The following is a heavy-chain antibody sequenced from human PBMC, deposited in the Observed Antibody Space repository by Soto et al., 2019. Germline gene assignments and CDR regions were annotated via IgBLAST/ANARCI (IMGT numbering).Heavy chain of an antibody. CDR2: ISTSSSYI. J-gene: IGHJ4*02. CDR3: ARELRVQRPYFFDY. V-gene: IGHV3-21*01. CDR1: GFTFSSYA. Sequence: EVQLVESGGGLVKPGGSLRLSCAASGFTFSSYAMNWVRQAPGKGLEWVSYISTSSSYIYYADSVKGRFTISRDNAKNSLYLQMNSLRAEDTAVYYCARELRVQRPYFFDYWDQGTLVTVSS.